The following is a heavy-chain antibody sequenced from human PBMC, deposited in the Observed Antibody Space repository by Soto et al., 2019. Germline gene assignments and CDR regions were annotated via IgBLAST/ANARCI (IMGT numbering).Heavy chain of an antibody. CDR1: GYSFAGHY. J-gene: IGHJ3*02. CDR3: ARDSHYDILTGYSRNAFDM. Sequence: ASVKVSCKTSGYSFAGHYLHWVRQAPRQGLDWMGWINPNSGGTIYAQRFQGRVTMTRDTSISTAYMVLTSLRSDDTAVYYCARDSHYDILTGYSRNAFDMWGRGTVVTVSS. D-gene: IGHD3-9*01. CDR2: INPNSGGT. V-gene: IGHV1-2*02.